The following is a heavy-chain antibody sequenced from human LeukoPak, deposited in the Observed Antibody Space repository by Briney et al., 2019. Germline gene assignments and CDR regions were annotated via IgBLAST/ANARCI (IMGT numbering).Heavy chain of an antibody. J-gene: IGHJ4*01. CDR1: GFSFSSYW. CDR3: AKGIYSSGWSYFDY. Sequence: GGSLRLSCAASGFSFSSYWMSWVRQAPGKGLEWVANIKGDGNGNNYVDSVKGRFTISRDNAKNSLYLQMNSLRAEDTAVYYCAKGIYSSGWSYFDYWGHGTLVTVSS. D-gene: IGHD6-19*01. CDR2: IKGDGNGN. V-gene: IGHV3-7*03.